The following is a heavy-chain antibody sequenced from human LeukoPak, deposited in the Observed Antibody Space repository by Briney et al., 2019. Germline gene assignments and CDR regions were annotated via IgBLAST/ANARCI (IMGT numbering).Heavy chain of an antibody. J-gene: IGHJ4*02. V-gene: IGHV3-53*01. CDR3: ASILYG. CDR2: FSSGGRT. CDR1: GFTVSTYS. Sequence: GGSLRLSCAASGFTVSTYSMSWVRPAPGKGLEWVATFSSGGRTSYADSVKGRFTISRDTSQNTVYLQMNSLRDEDTALYYCASILYGWGQGTLVTVSS. D-gene: IGHD2/OR15-2a*01.